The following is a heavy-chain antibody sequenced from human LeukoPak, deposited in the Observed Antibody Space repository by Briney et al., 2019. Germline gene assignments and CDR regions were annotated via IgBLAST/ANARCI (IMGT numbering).Heavy chain of an antibody. CDR1: GFTFSNYA. CDR2: ISGSGGTT. Sequence: GGSLRLSCAASGFTFSNYALSWVRQAPGKGLEWVSAISGSGGTTYYADSVKGRFTISRDNSKHTLYLQMNSLRAEDTAVYYCAKDHSSSPWGQGTMVTVSS. D-gene: IGHD6-13*01. J-gene: IGHJ3*01. V-gene: IGHV3-23*01. CDR3: AKDHSSSP.